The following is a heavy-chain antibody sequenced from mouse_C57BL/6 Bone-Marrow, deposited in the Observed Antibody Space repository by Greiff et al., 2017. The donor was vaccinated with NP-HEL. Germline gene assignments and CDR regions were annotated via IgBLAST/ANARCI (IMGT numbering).Heavy chain of an antibody. CDR2: IYPGSGST. J-gene: IGHJ3*01. V-gene: IGHV1-55*01. CDR3: ARGCYYYGSSYFAY. D-gene: IGHD1-1*01. Sequence: QVQLQQSGAELVKPGASVKMSCKASGYTFTSYWITWVKQRPGQGLEWIGDIYPGSGSTNYNEKFKSKATLTVDTSSSTAYMQLSSLTSEDSAVYYCARGCYYYGSSYFAYWGQGTLVTVSA. CDR1: GYTFTSYW.